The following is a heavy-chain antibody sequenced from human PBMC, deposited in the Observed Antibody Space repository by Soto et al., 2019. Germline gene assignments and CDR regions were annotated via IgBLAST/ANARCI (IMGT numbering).Heavy chain of an antibody. V-gene: IGHV4-59*01. CDR1: GGSISSYY. J-gene: IGHJ4*02. CDR2: IYYSGST. CDR3: ARDKGGQGYYYDSSGYFDY. Sequence: SETLSLTCTVSGGSISSYYWSWIRQPPGKGLEWIGYIYYSGSTNYNPSLKSRVTISVDTSKNQFSLKLSSVTAADTAVYYCARDKGGQGYYYDSSGYFDYWGQGTLVTVSS. D-gene: IGHD3-22*01.